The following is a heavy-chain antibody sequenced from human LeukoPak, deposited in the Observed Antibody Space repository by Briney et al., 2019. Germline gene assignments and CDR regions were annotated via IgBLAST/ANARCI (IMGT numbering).Heavy chain of an antibody. D-gene: IGHD2-15*01. CDR2: IYYSGST. CDR1: GGSISSSSYY. V-gene: IGHV4-39*01. CDR3: ARRRYCSGGSCYPPDY. J-gene: IGHJ4*02. Sequence: PSETLSHTCTVSGGSISSSSYYWGWIRQPPGKGLRWIGSIYYSGSTYYNPSLKSRVAISVDTSKNQFSLKLSSVTAADTAVYYCARRRYCSGGSCYPPDYWGQGTLVTVSS.